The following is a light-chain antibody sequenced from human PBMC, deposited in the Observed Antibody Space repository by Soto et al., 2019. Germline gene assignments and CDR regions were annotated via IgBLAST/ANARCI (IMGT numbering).Light chain of an antibody. CDR2: GAS. Sequence: EIVLTQSPGTLSLSPGERATLSCRASQSVSSSLAWYQQKPGQAPRLLIFGASTRATGIPARFSGSGSGTEFTLTISSLQSEDFAVYYCQQYSNWPPWTFGQGTKVDIK. CDR1: QSVSSS. V-gene: IGKV3-15*01. J-gene: IGKJ1*01. CDR3: QQYSNWPPWT.